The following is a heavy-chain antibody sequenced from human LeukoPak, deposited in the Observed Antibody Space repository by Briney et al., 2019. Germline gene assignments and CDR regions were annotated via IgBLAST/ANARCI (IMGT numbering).Heavy chain of an antibody. J-gene: IGHJ6*03. CDR3: ARRGYSYGYSYYYYMHV. V-gene: IGHV5-51*01. CDR1: GYSFTSYW. D-gene: IGHD5-18*01. Sequence: PGESLKISCKGSGYSFTSYWIGWVRQMPGKGLEWMGIIYPGDSDTRYSPSFQGQVTISADKSISTAYLQWSSLKASDTAMYYCARRGYSYGYSYYYYMHVWGKGTTVTVSS. CDR2: IYPGDSDT.